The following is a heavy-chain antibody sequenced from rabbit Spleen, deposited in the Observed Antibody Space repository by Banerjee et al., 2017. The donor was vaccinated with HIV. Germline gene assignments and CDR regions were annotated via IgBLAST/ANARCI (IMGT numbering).Heavy chain of an antibody. D-gene: IGHD7-1*01. CDR3: ARDTGTSFSSYGMDL. CDR2: IAGDSSGFT. V-gene: IGHV1S40*01. CDR1: GFSFSRNEY. J-gene: IGHJ6*01. Sequence: QSLEESGGDLVKPGASLTLTCTASGFSFSRNEYMCWVRQAPGKGLEWISCIAGDSSGFTYSATWTKGRFTCSKTSSSTVTLQMTSLTVADTATYFCARDTGTSFSSYGMDLWGQGTLVTVS.